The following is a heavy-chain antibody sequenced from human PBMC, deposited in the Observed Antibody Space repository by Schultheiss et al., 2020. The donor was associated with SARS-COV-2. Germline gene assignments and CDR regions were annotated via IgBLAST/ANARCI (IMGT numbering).Heavy chain of an antibody. D-gene: IGHD2-2*01. V-gene: IGHV3-15*01. J-gene: IGHJ4*02. CDR1: GYSFTSYW. CDR3: TTDEVVVPAADY. CDR2: IKSKTDGGTT. Sequence: GESLKISCKGSGYSFTSYWIGWVRQMPGKGLEWVGRIKSKTDGGTTDYAAPVKGRFTISRDDSKNTLYLQMNSLKTEDTAVYYCTTDEVVVPAADYWGQGTLVTVSS.